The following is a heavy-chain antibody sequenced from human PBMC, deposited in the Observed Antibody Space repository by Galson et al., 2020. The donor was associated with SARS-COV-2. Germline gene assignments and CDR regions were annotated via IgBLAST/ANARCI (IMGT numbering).Heavy chain of an antibody. D-gene: IGHD2-15*01. Sequence: GESLKISCAASGFTFSSYSMNWVRQAPGKGLEWVSSISSSSYIYYADSVKGRFTISRDNAKNSLYLQMNSLRAEDTAVYYCAREGGCSGGSCYPIDYWGQGTLVTVSS. J-gene: IGHJ4*02. CDR3: AREGGCSGGSCYPIDY. V-gene: IGHV3-21*01. CDR2: ISSSSYI. CDR1: GFTFSSYS.